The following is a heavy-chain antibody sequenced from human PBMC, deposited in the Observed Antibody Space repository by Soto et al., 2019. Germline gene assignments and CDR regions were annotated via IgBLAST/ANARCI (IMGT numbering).Heavy chain of an antibody. Sequence: ASVKVSCKVSGYTLTELSMHWVRQAPGKGPEWMGGFDPEDGETIYAQKFQGRVTMTEDTSTDTAYMELSSLRSEDTAVYYCATKGSSSSCYGPRCAFDIWGQGTMVTVSS. J-gene: IGHJ3*02. V-gene: IGHV1-24*01. D-gene: IGHD6-13*01. CDR2: FDPEDGET. CDR1: GYTLTELS. CDR3: ATKGSSSSCYGPRCAFDI.